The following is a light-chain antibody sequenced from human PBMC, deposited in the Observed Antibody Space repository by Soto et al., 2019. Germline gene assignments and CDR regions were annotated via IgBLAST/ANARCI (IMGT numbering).Light chain of an antibody. V-gene: IGKV1-5*01. Sequence: DIQMAQSQSSLSASVGDRFFITCLASQGISSFLVWYQQKPGKAPKLLIYDASTLESGVPSRFSGSRSGTEFTLTISSLQPDDFATYYCQQYISYSWTFGQGTKVDIK. CDR2: DAS. CDR1: QGISSF. J-gene: IGKJ1*01. CDR3: QQYISYSWT.